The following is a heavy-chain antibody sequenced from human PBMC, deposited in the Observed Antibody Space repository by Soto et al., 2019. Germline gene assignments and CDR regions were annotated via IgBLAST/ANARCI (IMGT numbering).Heavy chain of an antibody. D-gene: IGHD6-13*01. V-gene: IGHV4-31*03. Sequence: QVQLQESGPGLVKPSQTLSLTCTVSGGSISSGGYYWSWIRQHPGKGLEWIGYIYYSGSTYYNPSLKSRVTISVDTSKIQFSLKLSSVTAADTAVYYCAREVAAAGTLDYWGQGTLVTVSS. CDR2: IYYSGST. CDR3: AREVAAAGTLDY. J-gene: IGHJ4*02. CDR1: GGSISSGGYY.